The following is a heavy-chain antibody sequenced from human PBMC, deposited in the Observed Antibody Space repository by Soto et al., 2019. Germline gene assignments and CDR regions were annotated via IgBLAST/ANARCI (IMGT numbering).Heavy chain of an antibody. D-gene: IGHD1-1*01. CDR2: ISWNSGSI. CDR3: AKDLVSGTTWVFDY. CDR1: GFTFDDYA. Sequence: EVQLVESGGGLVQPGRSLRLSCAASGFTFDDYAMHWVRQAPGKGLEWVSGISWNSGSIGYADSVKGRFTISRDNAKNSLSLQMNSLRAEDTALYYCAKDLVSGTTWVFDYWGQGTLVTVSS. J-gene: IGHJ4*02. V-gene: IGHV3-9*01.